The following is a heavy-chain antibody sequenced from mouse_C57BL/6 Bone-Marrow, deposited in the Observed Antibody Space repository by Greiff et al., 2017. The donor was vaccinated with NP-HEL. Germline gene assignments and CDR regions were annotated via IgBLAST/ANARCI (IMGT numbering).Heavy chain of an antibody. V-gene: IGHV5-17*01. Sequence: EVKLVESGGGLVKPGGSLKLSCAASGFTFRDYGMHWVRQAPEKGLEWVAYISSGSSTIYYADTVKGRFTISRDNAKNTLFLQSTSLRSEDTAMYYCARSFDYWGQGTTLTVSS. J-gene: IGHJ2*01. CDR2: ISSGSSTI. CDR1: GFTFRDYG. CDR3: ARSFDY.